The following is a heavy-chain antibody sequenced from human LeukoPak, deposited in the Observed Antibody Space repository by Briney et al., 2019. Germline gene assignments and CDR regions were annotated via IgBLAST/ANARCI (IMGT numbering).Heavy chain of an antibody. Sequence: GESLKISCKGSGYTFINYWIAWVRRMPGKGLEWMGIIHPSDSDTRYSPSFQGQVTISVDKSINNAYLQWSGLKASDTAMYYCARQGGESDTALSGINYNYALDVWGQGTTVTVSS. J-gene: IGHJ6*02. V-gene: IGHV5-51*01. CDR2: IHPSDSDT. CDR1: GYTFINYW. CDR3: ARQGGESDTALSGINYNYALDV. D-gene: IGHD5-18*01.